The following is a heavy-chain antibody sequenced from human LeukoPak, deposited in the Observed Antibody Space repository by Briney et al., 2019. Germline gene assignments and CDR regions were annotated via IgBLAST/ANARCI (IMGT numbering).Heavy chain of an antibody. CDR3: ARDTLFCSGGYCYHDI. CDR2: ITSGTTYI. D-gene: IGHD2-15*01. J-gene: IGHJ3*02. Sequence: GGSLRLSCAASGFTFSDYNMNWVRQSPEKGLEWVSSITSGTTYIYYADSVRGRFTLSRDNAKNTMYLQMNSLRAEDTAVYYCARDTLFCSGGYCYHDIWGQGTMVTVSS. CDR1: GFTFSDYN. V-gene: IGHV3-21*01.